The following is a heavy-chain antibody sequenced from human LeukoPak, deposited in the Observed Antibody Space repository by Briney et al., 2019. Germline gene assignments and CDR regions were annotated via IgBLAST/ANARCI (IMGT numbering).Heavy chain of an antibody. Sequence: ASVKVSCKASGYTFTGYYMHWVRQAPGQGLEWMGWINPNSGGTNYAQKFQGRVTMTRDTSISTAYMELSRLISDDTAVYYCARDRGRDGYIFDYWGQGTLVTVSS. CDR1: GYTFTGYY. CDR3: ARDRGRDGYIFDY. J-gene: IGHJ4*02. D-gene: IGHD5-24*01. V-gene: IGHV1-2*02. CDR2: INPNSGGT.